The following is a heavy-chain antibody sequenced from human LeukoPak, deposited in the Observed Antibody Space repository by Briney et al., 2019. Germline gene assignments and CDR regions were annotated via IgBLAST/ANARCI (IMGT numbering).Heavy chain of an antibody. CDR3: ARVIRITMVRGVIRGNGGPTGYYYYGMDV. D-gene: IGHD3-10*01. CDR2: IYYSGST. J-gene: IGHJ6*02. Sequence: SETLSLTCTVSGGSISSYYWSWIRQPPGKGLEWIGYIYYSGSTNYNPSLKSRVTISVDTSKNQFSLKLSSVTAADTAVYYCARVIRITMVRGVIRGNGGPTGYYYYGMDVWGQGTTVTVSS. V-gene: IGHV4-59*12. CDR1: GGSISSYY.